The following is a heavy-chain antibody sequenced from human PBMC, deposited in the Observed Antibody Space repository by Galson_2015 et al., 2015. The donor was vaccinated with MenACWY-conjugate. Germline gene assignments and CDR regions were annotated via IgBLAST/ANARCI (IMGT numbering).Heavy chain of an antibody. V-gene: IGHV1-3*01. CDR3: ARSPRDYVSGTYSLHH. CDR2: INAGNGNT. CDR1: EYTFTSFA. Sequence: SVKVSCKASEYTFTSFAMHWVRQAPGQGLEWMGWINAGNGNTKYSQKFQDRVTITTDTSAKTAYMELSRLTSADTAVYYCARSPRDYVSGTYSLHHWGQGTLVTVSS. D-gene: IGHD3-10*01. J-gene: IGHJ1*01.